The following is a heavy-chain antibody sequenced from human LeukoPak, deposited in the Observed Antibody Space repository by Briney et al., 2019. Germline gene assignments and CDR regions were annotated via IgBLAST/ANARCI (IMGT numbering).Heavy chain of an antibody. CDR2: INSNGGTT. V-gene: IGHV3-64D*06. J-gene: IGHJ4*02. D-gene: IGHD6-19*01. CDR1: GFIFSNYV. CDR3: VKISTDWYMGIGDY. Sequence: PGRSLRLSCSASGFIFSNYVMYWVRQAPGKGLEYVSTINSNGGTTYYSDSAKGRFTISRDNSKNTLYLQMSSLRADDTAVYYCVKISTDWYMGIGDYWGQGTLVTVSS.